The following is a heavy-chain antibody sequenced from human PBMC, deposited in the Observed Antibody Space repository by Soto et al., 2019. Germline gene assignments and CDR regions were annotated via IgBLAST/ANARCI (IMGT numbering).Heavy chain of an antibody. Sequence: QVQLRESGPGLVKPSETLSLTCSVSGGSISSFYWSWIRQPPGKGLEWIGYMYYSGNTNYNSSLKSRVTISADTSKNQFSLKLRSVTAADTAVYYCARILAAPPHYFYHYMDAWALGSRSPSP. CDR2: MYYSGNT. V-gene: IGHV4-59*08. CDR3: ARILAAPPHYFYHYMDA. CDR1: GGSISSFY. D-gene: IGHD6-6*01. J-gene: IGHJ6*03.